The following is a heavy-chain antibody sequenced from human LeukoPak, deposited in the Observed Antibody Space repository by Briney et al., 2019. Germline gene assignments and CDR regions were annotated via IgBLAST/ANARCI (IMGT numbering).Heavy chain of an antibody. J-gene: IGHJ4*02. CDR2: IRYDGSTS. V-gene: IGHV3-74*01. CDR3: AKTDHFDS. Sequence: GGSLRLSCAASGFTFSSYAMSWVRQAPGKGLVWVSRIRYDGSTSAYADSVKGRFTISRDNAKNTLYLQMNSLRDEDTAVYYCAKTDHFDSWGQGTLVAVAS. D-gene: IGHD1-1*01. CDR1: GFTFSSYA.